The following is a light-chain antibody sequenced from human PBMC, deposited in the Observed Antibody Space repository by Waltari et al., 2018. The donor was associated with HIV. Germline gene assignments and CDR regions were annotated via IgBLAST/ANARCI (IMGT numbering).Light chain of an antibody. Sequence: IQMAQSPYSLSASVGDTVTITCLASQSISTYLNWYQQKPGKAPRLLIYAASSLQSGVPSRISGSGSGTEFSLTISSLQPEDFAIYYCQQSYILPHPFGQGTKVDIK. CDR1: QSISTY. V-gene: IGKV1-39*01. J-gene: IGKJ2*01. CDR2: AAS. CDR3: QQSYILPHP.